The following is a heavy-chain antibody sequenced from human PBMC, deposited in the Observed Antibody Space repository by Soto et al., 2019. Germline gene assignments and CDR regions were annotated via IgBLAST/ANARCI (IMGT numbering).Heavy chain of an antibody. CDR3: ARQVTGWLVRHYYGMDV. V-gene: IGHV4-39*01. D-gene: IGHD6-19*01. J-gene: IGHJ6*02. CDR1: GGSISSSSYY. Sequence: SETLSLTCTVSGGSISSSSYYWGWIRQPPGKGLEWIGSIYYSGSTYYNPSLKSRVTISVDTSKNQFSLKLSSVTAADTAVYYCARQVTGWLVRHYYGMDVWGQGTTVTVSS. CDR2: IYYSGST.